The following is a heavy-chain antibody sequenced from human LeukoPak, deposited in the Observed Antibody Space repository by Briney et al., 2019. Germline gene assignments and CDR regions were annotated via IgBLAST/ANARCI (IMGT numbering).Heavy chain of an antibody. Sequence: GGSLRLSCAASGFMFKNDPMNWVRQAPGKGLEWVAHIRSDSKTIVYADSVEGRFTISRDNAKNSMSLQMNSLRADDTAVYYCERDHNWVFDYWGQGALVTVSS. D-gene: IGHD1-20*01. V-gene: IGHV3-48*01. CDR1: GFMFKNDP. J-gene: IGHJ4*02. CDR3: ERDHNWVFDY. CDR2: IRSDSKTI.